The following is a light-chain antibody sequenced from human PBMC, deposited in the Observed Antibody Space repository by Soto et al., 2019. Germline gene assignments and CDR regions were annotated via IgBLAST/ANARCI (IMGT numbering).Light chain of an antibody. CDR2: AAS. CDR3: QQLNSYPIT. J-gene: IGKJ5*01. CDR1: QGISSY. V-gene: IGKV1-9*01. Sequence: IQLTQSPSSLSASVGDRVTITCRASQGISSYLAWYQQKPGKAPKLLIYAASTLQSGVPSRFSGSGSGTDFTLAISSLQPEDFATYYCQQLNSYPITFDQGTRLAI.